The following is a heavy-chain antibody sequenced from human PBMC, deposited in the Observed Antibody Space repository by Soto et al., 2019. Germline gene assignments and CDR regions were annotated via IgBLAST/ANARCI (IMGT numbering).Heavy chain of an antibody. J-gene: IGHJ4*02. CDR1: GYTFTNYV. D-gene: IGHD6-13*01. V-gene: IGHV1-18*01. Sequence: AASVQASFKASGYTFTNYVSSSVQQAPGQGLEWMGCISAYNGDTNDAQNFQGTGTMTTHTSTSTAYMELGSLRSVYTAVYYCARNMSSSWHLVYWGKGTLVTV. CDR3: ARNMSSSWHLVY. CDR2: ISAYNGDT.